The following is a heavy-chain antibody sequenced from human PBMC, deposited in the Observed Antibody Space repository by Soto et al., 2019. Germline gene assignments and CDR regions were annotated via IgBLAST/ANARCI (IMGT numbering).Heavy chain of an antibody. CDR1: GGSFSGYY. D-gene: IGHD3-9*01. J-gene: IGHJ2*01. V-gene: IGHV4-34*01. CDR3: ARESHDTLAGPPWVWYFDL. Sequence: QVQLQQWGAGPLRPLETLSLTCGVSGGSFSGYYWAWIRQSPGKGLEWIGEINDRGSINYNPSLKSRVSISVDTSKNNYSLNLRSVTAAVTAVYYCARESHDTLAGPPWVWYFDLWGRGTLVTVSS. CDR2: INDRGSI.